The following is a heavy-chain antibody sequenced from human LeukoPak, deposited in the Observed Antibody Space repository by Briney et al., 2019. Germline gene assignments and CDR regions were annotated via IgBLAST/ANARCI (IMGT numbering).Heavy chain of an antibody. J-gene: IGHJ3*02. D-gene: IGHD5-12*01. CDR1: GFNFGDYG. CDR2: INSDGSST. V-gene: IGHV3-74*01. CDR3: ARDSGYEDNAFDI. Sequence: PGGSLRLSCAASGFNFGDYGMSWVRQAPGKGLVWVSRINSDGSSTSYADSVKGRFTISRDNAKNTLYLQMNSLRAEDTAVYYCARDSGYEDNAFDIWGQGTMVTVSS.